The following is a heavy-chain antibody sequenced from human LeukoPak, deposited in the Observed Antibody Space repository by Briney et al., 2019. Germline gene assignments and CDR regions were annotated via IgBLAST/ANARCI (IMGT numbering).Heavy chain of an antibody. Sequence: PSETLSLTCTVSGGSISSSSYYWGWIRQPPGKGLEWIGSIYYSGSTYYNPSLKSRVTMSLDTSKNQFSLRLSSVTAADTAVYYCARGAQQIAGLSITRYFDLWGRGTLVTVSS. J-gene: IGHJ2*01. CDR1: GGSISSSSYY. D-gene: IGHD6-13*01. CDR3: ARGAQQIAGLSITRYFDL. CDR2: IYYSGST. V-gene: IGHV4-39*07.